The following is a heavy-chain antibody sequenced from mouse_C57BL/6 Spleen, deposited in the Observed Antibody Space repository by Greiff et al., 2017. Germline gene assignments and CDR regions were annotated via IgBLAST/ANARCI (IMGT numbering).Heavy chain of an antibody. D-gene: IGHD1-1*01. CDR1: GYTFTSYW. Sequence: QVQLQQPGAELVRPGTSVKLSCKASGYTFTSYWMHWVKQRPGQGLEWIGVIDPSDSYTNYNQKFKGKATLTVDTSSSTAYMQLSSLTSEDSAVYYCARPLTTVVADWYFDVWGTGTTVTVSS. V-gene: IGHV1-59*01. CDR3: ARPLTTVVADWYFDV. J-gene: IGHJ1*03. CDR2: IDPSDSYT.